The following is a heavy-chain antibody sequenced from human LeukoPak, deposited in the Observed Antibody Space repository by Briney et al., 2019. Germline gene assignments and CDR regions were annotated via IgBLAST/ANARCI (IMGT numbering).Heavy chain of an antibody. V-gene: IGHV2-70*11. D-gene: IGHD2-15*01. CDR2: IDWDDDK. CDR1: GFSLSTSGMC. J-gene: IGHJ4*02. CDR3: ARIMVRDGGSSNFDY. Sequence: VSGPALVKPTQTLTLTCTFSGFSLSTSGMCVSWIRQPPGKALEWLARIDWDDDKYYSTSLKTRLTISKDTSKNQVVLTMTNMDPVDTATYYCARIMVRDGGSSNFDYWGQGTLVTVSS.